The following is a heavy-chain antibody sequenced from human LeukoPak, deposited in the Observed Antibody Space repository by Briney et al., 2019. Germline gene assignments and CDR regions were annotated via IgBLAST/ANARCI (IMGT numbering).Heavy chain of an antibody. V-gene: IGHV3-53*01. Sequence: PGGSLRLSCTASRFTFSNNYTNWVRQAPEKGLEWVSVMYSGGTTYYADSVKGRFSISRDKSKNTVFLQMSSLKAEDTAVYYCASPSSGQCFDIWGQGTTVTVSS. CDR3: ASPSSGQCFDI. CDR1: RFTFSNNY. CDR2: MYSGGTT. D-gene: IGHD3-22*01. J-gene: IGHJ3*02.